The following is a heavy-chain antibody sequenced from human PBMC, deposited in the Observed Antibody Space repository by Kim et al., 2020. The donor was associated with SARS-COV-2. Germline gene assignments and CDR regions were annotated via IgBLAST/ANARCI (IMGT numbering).Heavy chain of an antibody. V-gene: IGHV3-23*01. Sequence: GGSLRLSCAASGFTFSRYAMSWVRQAPGKGLEWVSVISGGGYATIYADSVKGRFTISRDNSKNTLYLQMNSLRAEDTAIYYCAKDIAVAGTYYFDSWGQGTLVTVSS. J-gene: IGHJ4*02. D-gene: IGHD6-19*01. CDR1: GFTFSRYA. CDR3: AKDIAVAGTYYFDS. CDR2: ISGGGYAT.